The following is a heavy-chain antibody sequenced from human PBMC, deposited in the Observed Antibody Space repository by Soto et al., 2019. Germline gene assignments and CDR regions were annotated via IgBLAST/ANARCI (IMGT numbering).Heavy chain of an antibody. Sequence: TLSLTCTFSVGSISSGGYYWSWIRQHPGKGLEWIGYIYYSGSTYYNPSLKSRVTISVDTSKKQFSLKLSSVTAADTAVYYCARTDSSNVYWGQGTLVTVSS. CDR1: VGSISSGGYY. D-gene: IGHD3-22*01. J-gene: IGHJ4*02. CDR2: IYYSGST. CDR3: ARTDSSNVY. V-gene: IGHV4-31*02.